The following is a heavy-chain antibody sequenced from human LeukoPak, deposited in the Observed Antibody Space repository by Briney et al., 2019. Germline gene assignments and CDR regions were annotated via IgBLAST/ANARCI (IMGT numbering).Heavy chain of an antibody. D-gene: IGHD6-19*01. CDR3: ARDRLDGTFDY. Sequence: ASVKVSCKASGGTFSSYAISWVRQAPGQRLEWMGWINAGNGNTKYSQKFQGRVTITRDTSASTAYMELSSLRSEDTAVYYCARDRLDGTFDYWGQGTLVTVSS. CDR2: INAGNGNT. V-gene: IGHV1-3*01. J-gene: IGHJ4*02. CDR1: GGTFSSYA.